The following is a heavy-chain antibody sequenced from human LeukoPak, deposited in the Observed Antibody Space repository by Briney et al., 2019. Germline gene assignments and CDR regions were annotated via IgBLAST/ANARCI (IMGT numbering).Heavy chain of an antibody. CDR2: ISYDGSNK. CDR3: ATSYGDLRY. D-gene: IGHD4-17*01. CDR1: GFTFSSYA. V-gene: IGHV3-30-3*02. J-gene: IGHJ4*02. Sequence: GGSLRLPCAASGFTFSSYAMHWVRQAPGKGLEWVAVISYDGSNKYYADSVKGRFTISRDNSKNTLYLQMNSLRAEDTAVYYCATSYGDLRYWGQGTLVTVSS.